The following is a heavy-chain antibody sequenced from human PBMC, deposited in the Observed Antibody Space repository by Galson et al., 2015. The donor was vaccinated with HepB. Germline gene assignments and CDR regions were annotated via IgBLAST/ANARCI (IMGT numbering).Heavy chain of an antibody. CDR2: ISAYNGNT. J-gene: IGHJ4*02. D-gene: IGHD3-3*01. CDR3: ARGEGYDFWSGYYRSYFDY. Sequence: SVKVSCKASGYTFTSYGISWVRQAPGQGLEWMGWISAYNGNTNYAQKLQGRVTMTTDTSTSTAYMELRSLRSDDTAVYYCARGEGYDFWSGYYRSYFDYWGQGTLVTVSS. V-gene: IGHV1-18*01. CDR1: GYTFTSYG.